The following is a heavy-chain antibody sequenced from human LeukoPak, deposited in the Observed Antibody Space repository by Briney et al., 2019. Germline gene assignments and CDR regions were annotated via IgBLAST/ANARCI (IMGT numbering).Heavy chain of an antibody. J-gene: IGHJ5*02. V-gene: IGHV3-74*01. D-gene: IGHD3-10*01. CDR3: AREEGITMVRDIGFDP. CDR2: INSDGSST. Sequence: PGGSLRLSCAASGFTFSSYWMHWVRQAPGEGLVWVSRINSDGSSTSYADSVKGRFTISRDNAKNTLYLQMNSLRAEDTAVYYCAREEGITMVRDIGFDPWGQGTLVTVSS. CDR1: GFTFSSYW.